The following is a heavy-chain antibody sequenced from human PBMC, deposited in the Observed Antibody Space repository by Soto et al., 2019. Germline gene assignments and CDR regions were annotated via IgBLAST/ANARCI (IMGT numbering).Heavy chain of an antibody. V-gene: IGHV4-34*01. J-gene: IGHJ4*02. Sequence: SETLSLTCSGYGGSLSVYYWSWSRQPPGKGLEWIGEINHSGSTNYNPSLKSRVTISVDTSKNQFSLKLSSVTAADTAVYYCARASQSSSSAIDYWGQGTLVTVSS. CDR1: GGSLSVYY. CDR3: ARASQSSSSAIDY. D-gene: IGHD6-6*01. CDR2: INHSGST.